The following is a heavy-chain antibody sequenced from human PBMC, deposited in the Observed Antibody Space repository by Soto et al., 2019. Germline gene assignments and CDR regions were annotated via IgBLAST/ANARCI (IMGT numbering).Heavy chain of an antibody. CDR3: ARGCIAVTTHLCY. Sequence: ASVKVSCKASGYTFNTYGITWVRQAPGQGLELMGWINPYNGNTKFAQKFQGRVTMTTATSTSTAYMEVASLRSDNTAVYYCARGCIAVTTHLCYWGQGTLVTV. CDR2: INPYNGNT. CDR1: GYTFNTYG. J-gene: IGHJ4*02. V-gene: IGHV1-18*01. D-gene: IGHD4-17*01.